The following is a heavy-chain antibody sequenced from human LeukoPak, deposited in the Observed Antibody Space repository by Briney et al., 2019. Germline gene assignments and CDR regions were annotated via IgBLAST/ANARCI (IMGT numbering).Heavy chain of an antibody. CDR2: INHSGST. CDR3: ACGGYYYMDV. CDR1: GGSFSGYY. J-gene: IGHJ6*03. Sequence: SETLSLTCAVYGGSFSGYYWSWIRQPPGKGLEWIGEINHSGSTNNNPSLKSRVTISVDTSKNQFSLKLSSVTAADTAVYYCACGGYYYMDVWGKGTTVTISS. V-gene: IGHV4-34*01.